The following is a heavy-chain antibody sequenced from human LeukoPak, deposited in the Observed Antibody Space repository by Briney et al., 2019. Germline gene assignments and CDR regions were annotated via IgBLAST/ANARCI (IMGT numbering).Heavy chain of an antibody. CDR2: INWKSNNI. CDR1: GFTFGVYA. CDR3: ARDRAGYFYAMDV. V-gene: IGHV3-9*01. Sequence: GRSLRLSCAASGFTFGVYAMHWVRQAPGKGLEWVSGINWKSNNIGYADSVKGRFTISRDNAKNSLYLQMNSLRTEDTALYYCARDRAGYFYAMDVWGQGTSVTVSS. D-gene: IGHD6-13*01. J-gene: IGHJ6*02.